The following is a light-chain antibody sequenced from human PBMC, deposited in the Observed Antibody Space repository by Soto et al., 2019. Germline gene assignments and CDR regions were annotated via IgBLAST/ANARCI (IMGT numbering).Light chain of an antibody. V-gene: IGKV3-15*01. Sequence: EIVMTQSPATLSVSPGERATLSCRASQSVSTNLAGYQQKPGQAPRLLIYGASTRATGIPARFSGSGSGTKFTLTISSLQSNEFAVYYCQQCTNRQTWTFGQGTKVEIK. J-gene: IGKJ1*01. CDR3: QQCTNRQTWT. CDR1: QSVSTN. CDR2: GAS.